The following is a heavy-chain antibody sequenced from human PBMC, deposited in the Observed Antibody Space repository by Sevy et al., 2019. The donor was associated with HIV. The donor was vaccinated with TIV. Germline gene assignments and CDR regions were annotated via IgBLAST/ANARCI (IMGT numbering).Heavy chain of an antibody. CDR1: GFTFSSYA. CDR3: ARVLTGYYPNPFDY. Sequence: RGSLRLSCAASGFTFSSYAMHWVRQAPGKGLEWVAVISYDGSNKYYADSVKGRFTISRDNSKNTLYLQMNSLRAEDTAVYYCARVLTGYYPNPFDYWGQGTLVTVSS. CDR2: ISYDGSNK. D-gene: IGHD3-9*01. J-gene: IGHJ4*02. V-gene: IGHV3-30*04.